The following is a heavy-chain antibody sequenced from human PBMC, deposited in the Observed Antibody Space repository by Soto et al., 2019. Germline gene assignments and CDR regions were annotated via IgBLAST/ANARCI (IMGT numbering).Heavy chain of an antibody. V-gene: IGHV4-39*01. CDR1: GGSISSSSYY. CDR2: IYYSGST. J-gene: IGHJ3*02. Sequence: QLQLQESGPGLVKPSETLSLTCTVSGGSISSSSYYWGWIRQPPGKGLEWIGSIYYSGSTYYNPSLKSRVTISVDTSKNQFSLKLSSVTAADTAVYYCARHAEWELRSPGAFDIWGQGTMVTVSS. D-gene: IGHD1-26*01. CDR3: ARHAEWELRSPGAFDI.